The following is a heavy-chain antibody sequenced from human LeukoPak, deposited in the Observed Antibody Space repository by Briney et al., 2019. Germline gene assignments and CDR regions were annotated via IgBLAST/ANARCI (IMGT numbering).Heavy chain of an antibody. D-gene: IGHD2-21*02. CDR1: GYTFTSYG. CDR2: ISAYNGNT. CDR3: ARGAYCGGDCYTYFDY. V-gene: IGHV1-18*01. J-gene: IGHJ4*02. Sequence: ASVKVSCKASGYTFTSYGISWVRQAPGQGLEWMGWISAYNGNTNYAQKLQGRVTMTTDTSTSTAYMELRSLRSDDTAVYYGARGAYCGGDCYTYFDYWGQGTLVTVSS.